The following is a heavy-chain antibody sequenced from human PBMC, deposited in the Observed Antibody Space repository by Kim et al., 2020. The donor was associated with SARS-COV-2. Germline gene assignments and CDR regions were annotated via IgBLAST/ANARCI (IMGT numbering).Heavy chain of an antibody. CDR3: AREAVQDILTGYYPNDAFDI. V-gene: IGHV3-30*01. Sequence: RFTISRENSKNTLYLQMNSLRAEDTAVYYCAREAVQDILTGYYPNDAFDIWGQGTMVTVSS. D-gene: IGHD3-9*01. J-gene: IGHJ3*02.